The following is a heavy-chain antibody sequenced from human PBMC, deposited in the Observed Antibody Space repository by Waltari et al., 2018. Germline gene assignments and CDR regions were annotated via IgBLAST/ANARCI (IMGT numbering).Heavy chain of an antibody. Sequence: QVQLVQSGAEVTKPGASVKVSCKPSGYTFTDYHIHWVRQAPGQGLEWMGWINPKSGGTNYGQTFQGWGTMTRDTSTSTVYMELSRLRSEDTAGYYCARVAEYRSGWIPGYWGQGTLVTVSS. J-gene: IGHJ4*02. CDR2: INPKSGGT. CDR3: ARVAEYRSGWIPGY. V-gene: IGHV1-2*04. D-gene: IGHD6-19*01. CDR1: GYTFTDYH.